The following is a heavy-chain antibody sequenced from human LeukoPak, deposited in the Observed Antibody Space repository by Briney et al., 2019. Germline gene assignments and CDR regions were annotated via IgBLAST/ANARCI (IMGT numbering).Heavy chain of an antibody. J-gene: IGHJ4*02. Sequence: PGASLRLSCAASGFTFSSYAMSWVRQAPGKGLEWVSAISGSGGSTYYADSVRGRFTISRDNSKNTLYLQMNSLRAEDTAVYYCAKDLVWGDDLFDYWGQGTLVTVSS. CDR2: ISGSGGST. V-gene: IGHV3-23*01. CDR1: GFTFSSYA. D-gene: IGHD3-10*01. CDR3: AKDLVWGDDLFDY.